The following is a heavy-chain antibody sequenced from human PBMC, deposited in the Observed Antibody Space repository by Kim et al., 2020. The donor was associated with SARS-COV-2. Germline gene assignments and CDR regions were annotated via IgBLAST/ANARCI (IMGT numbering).Heavy chain of an antibody. Sequence: SETLSLTCTVSGGSISSYYWSWIRQPAGKGLEWIGRIYTSGSTNYNPSLKSRVTMSVDTSKNQFSLKLSSVTAADTAVYYCAILSEDYGDWYYFDYWGQGTLVTVSS. CDR3: AILSEDYGDWYYFDY. CDR1: GGSISSYY. D-gene: IGHD4-17*01. CDR2: IYTSGST. J-gene: IGHJ4*02. V-gene: IGHV4-4*07.